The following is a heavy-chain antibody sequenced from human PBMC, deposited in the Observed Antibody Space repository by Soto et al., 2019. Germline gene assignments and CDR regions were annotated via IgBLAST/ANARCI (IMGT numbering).Heavy chain of an antibody. CDR2: ISYSGTT. Sequence: PSXTLSLTCTVSGGSISSDNYYWYWIRQPPGKGLEWIGSISYSGTTYYNPSLKSRVTISVDTSKNQFSLKLSSVTAADTAVYYCARADRIFGPTDVGEVDYWGQGTLVTVSS. D-gene: IGHD3-3*02. CDR1: GGSISSDNYY. CDR3: ARADRIFGPTDVGEVDY. V-gene: IGHV4-39*01. J-gene: IGHJ4*02.